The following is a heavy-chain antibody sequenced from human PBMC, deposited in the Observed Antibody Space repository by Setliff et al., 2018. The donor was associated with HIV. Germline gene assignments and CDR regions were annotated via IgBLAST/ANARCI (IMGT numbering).Heavy chain of an antibody. Sequence: PSETLSLTCTVSGGSMRSTTYYWGWVRQPPGKGLEWIGNVHFSGTTYYNPSLKSRVTISVDPSQNQFSLRLISVTAADAAMYYCARPSLGIGGGSKFDSWSQGTLVTVSS. V-gene: IGHV4-39*01. CDR1: GGSMRSTTYY. J-gene: IGHJ4*02. D-gene: IGHD3-3*01. CDR3: ARPSLGIGGGSKFDS. CDR2: VHFSGTT.